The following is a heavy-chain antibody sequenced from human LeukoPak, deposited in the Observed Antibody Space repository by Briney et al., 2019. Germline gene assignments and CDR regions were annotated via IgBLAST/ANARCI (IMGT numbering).Heavy chain of an antibody. D-gene: IGHD1-26*01. CDR3: AKDRLIVGATANAFDI. V-gene: IGHV3-23*01. CDR2: ISGSGDST. CDR1: GFTFSNYA. J-gene: IGHJ3*02. Sequence: GGSLRLSCAASGFTFSNYAMRWVRQAPGKGLECVSGISGSGDSTYYADSVKGRFTISRDNSKNTLYLQMNSLRAEDTAVYYCAKDRLIVGATANAFDIWGQGTMVTVSS.